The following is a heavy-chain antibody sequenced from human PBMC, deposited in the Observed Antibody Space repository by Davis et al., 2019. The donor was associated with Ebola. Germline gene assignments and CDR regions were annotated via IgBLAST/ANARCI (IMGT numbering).Heavy chain of an antibody. J-gene: IGHJ4*02. CDR2: INPNSGGT. V-gene: IGHV1-2*04. CDR1: GYTFTSYY. CDR3: ARGGDIVVVPAASLDY. Sequence: ASVKVSCKASGYTFTSYYMHWVRQAPGQGLEWMGWINPNSGGTNYAQKFQGWVTMTRDTSISTAYMELSRLRSDDTAVYYCARGGDIVVVPAASLDYWGQGTLVTVSS. D-gene: IGHD2-2*01.